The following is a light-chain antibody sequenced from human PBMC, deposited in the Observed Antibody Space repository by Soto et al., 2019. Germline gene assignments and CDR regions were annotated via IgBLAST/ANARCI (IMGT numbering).Light chain of an antibody. V-gene: IGKV1-16*01. CDR3: QQYHTYPIT. J-gene: IGKJ5*01. Sequence: DIQMTQSPSSLSASVGESVTFTCRASQSISYSLNWFQQKPGKAPKVLIYAASSLPSGVPSRFSGSGSGTEFTLTISSLQPDDFATYYCQQYHTYPITFGQGTRLEIK. CDR1: QSISYS. CDR2: AAS.